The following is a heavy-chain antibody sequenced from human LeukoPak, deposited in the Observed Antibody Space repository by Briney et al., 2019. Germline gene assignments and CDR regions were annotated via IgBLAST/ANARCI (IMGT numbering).Heavy chain of an antibody. CDR3: ARARWQWLAHAFDI. Sequence: SETLSLTCTVSGGSIGTYYWSWIRQPPGKGLEWIGYIYYSGSTYYNPSLKSRVTISVDTSKNQFSLKLSSVTAADTAVYYCARARWQWLAHAFDIWGQGTMVTVSS. CDR2: IYYSGST. D-gene: IGHD6-19*01. V-gene: IGHV4-30-4*08. J-gene: IGHJ3*02. CDR1: GGSIGTYY.